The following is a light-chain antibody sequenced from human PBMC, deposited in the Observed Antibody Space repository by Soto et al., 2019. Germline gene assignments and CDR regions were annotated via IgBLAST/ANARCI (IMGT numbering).Light chain of an antibody. CDR2: DAS. J-gene: IGKJ4*01. Sequence: EIVLTQSPGTLSLSPGERATLSCRASQSVSSYLAWYQQKPGQAPRLLIYDASNRATGIPARFSGSGSGTDFTLTISSLEPEDFAVYYCHQRSNLPLTFGGGTKVDIK. CDR1: QSVSSY. V-gene: IGKV3-11*01. CDR3: HQRSNLPLT.